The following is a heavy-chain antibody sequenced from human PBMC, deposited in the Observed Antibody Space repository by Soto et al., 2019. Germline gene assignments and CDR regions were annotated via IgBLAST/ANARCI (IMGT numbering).Heavy chain of an antibody. CDR1: GFTFRNSG. CDR2: ISKDGSDE. Sequence: QVQLVESGGGVVQPGRSLRLSCAASGFTFRNSGMHWVRQAPGKGLEWLAIISKDGSDEHYGDSVRGRFTISRDDSKNTLYLQMDGLTAEDTAVYYCSKDSPSIAYWGRGTLVTVSS. CDR3: SKDSPSIAY. V-gene: IGHV3-30*18. J-gene: IGHJ4*02.